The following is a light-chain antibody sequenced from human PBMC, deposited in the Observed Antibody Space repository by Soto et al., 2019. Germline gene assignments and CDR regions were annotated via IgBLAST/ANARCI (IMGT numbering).Light chain of an antibody. CDR1: QSVSNY. Sequence: EIVLTQSPATLSLSPGERATLSCRASQSVSNYLIWYQQKPGQAPRLLIYDVSNRATGIPARFSGSGSGTDFTLTINRLEPEDFAVYYCQQYDSSPRTFGQGTKVDIK. CDR2: DVS. CDR3: QQYDSSPRT. J-gene: IGKJ1*01. V-gene: IGKV3-11*01.